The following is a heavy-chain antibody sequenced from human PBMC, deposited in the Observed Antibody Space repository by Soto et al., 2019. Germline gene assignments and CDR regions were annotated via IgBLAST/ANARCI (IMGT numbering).Heavy chain of an antibody. Sequence: QVQLQESGPGLVKPSETLSLTCTVSGGSVSSGSYYWSWIRQPPGKGLEWIGYIYYSGSTNYNPSLKSRVTIAVDTSKNQVSLKLSSVTAADTAVYYCARNHYDCWSGYYFDYWGQGTLVTVSS. CDR2: IYYSGST. J-gene: IGHJ4*02. CDR3: ARNHYDCWSGYYFDY. D-gene: IGHD3-3*01. V-gene: IGHV4-61*01. CDR1: GGSVSSGSYY.